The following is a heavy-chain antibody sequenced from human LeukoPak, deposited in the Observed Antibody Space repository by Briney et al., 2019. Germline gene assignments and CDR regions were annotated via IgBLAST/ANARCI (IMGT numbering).Heavy chain of an antibody. CDR2: ISSSSSYI. CDR1: GFTFSSYS. Sequence: GGSLRLSCAASGFTFSSYSMNWVRQAPGKGLEWVSSISSSSSYIYYADSVKGRFTISGDNAKNSLYLQMNSLRAEDTAVYYCARDAYDSSGYSGAVDYWGQGTLVTVSS. V-gene: IGHV3-21*01. D-gene: IGHD3-22*01. J-gene: IGHJ4*02. CDR3: ARDAYDSSGYSGAVDY.